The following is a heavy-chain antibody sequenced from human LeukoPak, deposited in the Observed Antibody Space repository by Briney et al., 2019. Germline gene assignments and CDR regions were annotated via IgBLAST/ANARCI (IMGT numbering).Heavy chain of an antibody. CDR3: ARAISGVVGANGDAFDI. Sequence: PSETLSLTCTVSGGSISSGGYYWSWIRQPPGKGLEWIGYIYHSGSTYYNPSLKSRVTISVDRSKNQFSLKLSSVTAADTAVYYCARAISGVVGANGDAFDIWGQGTMVTVSS. J-gene: IGHJ3*02. CDR1: GGSISSGGYY. CDR2: IYHSGST. V-gene: IGHV4-30-2*01. D-gene: IGHD2-15*01.